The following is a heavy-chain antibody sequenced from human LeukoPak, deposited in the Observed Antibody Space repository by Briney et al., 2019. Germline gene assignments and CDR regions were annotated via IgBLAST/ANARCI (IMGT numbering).Heavy chain of an antibody. Sequence: LRLSCAASGFTFSRYAMSWVRKAPGKGLEWVSSIFPSGGEIHYADSVRGRFTISRDNSKSTLSLQMNSLRAEDTAIYYCATYRQVLLPFESWGQGTLVTVSS. CDR2: IFPSGGEI. CDR3: ATYRQVLLPFES. J-gene: IGHJ4*02. V-gene: IGHV3-23*01. D-gene: IGHD2-8*02. CDR1: GFTFSRYA.